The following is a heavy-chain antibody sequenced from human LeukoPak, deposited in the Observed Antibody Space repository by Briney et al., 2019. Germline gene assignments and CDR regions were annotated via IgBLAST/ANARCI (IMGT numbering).Heavy chain of an antibody. CDR3: ARLFARSRLDY. V-gene: IGHV4-34*01. J-gene: IGHJ4*02. CDR1: GGSFSGYY. CDR2: INHSGST. D-gene: IGHD3-10*02. Sequence: SETLSLTCAVYGGSFSGYYWSWIRQPPGKGLEWIGEINHSGSTNYNPSLKSQVTISVDTSKNQFSLKLSSVTAADTAVYYCARLFARSRLDYWGQGTLVTVSS.